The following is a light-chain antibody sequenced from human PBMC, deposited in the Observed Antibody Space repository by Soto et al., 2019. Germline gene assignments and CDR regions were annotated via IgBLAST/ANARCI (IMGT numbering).Light chain of an antibody. V-gene: IGLV2-8*01. J-gene: IGLJ3*02. CDR2: EVS. Sequence: QSALTQPPSASGSPGQSVTISCAGTSSDIGLYNYVSWYQHHPGKAPRLIIYEVSKRPSGVPDRFSGSKSGNTASLTVSGLRVEDEADYYCSSLAGDVNFDVFGGGTKLTVL. CDR3: SSLAGDVNFDV. CDR1: SSDIGLYNY.